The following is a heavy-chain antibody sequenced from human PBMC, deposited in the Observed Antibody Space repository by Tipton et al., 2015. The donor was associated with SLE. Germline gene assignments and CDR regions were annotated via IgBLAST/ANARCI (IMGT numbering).Heavy chain of an antibody. J-gene: IGHJ4*02. CDR3: ARSAGYGSSWAHFDY. D-gene: IGHD6-13*01. CDR2: IYDTETT. CDR1: GGSISSGNYY. V-gene: IGHV4-31*03. Sequence: TLSLTCTVSGGSISSGNYYWTWIRQHPGKGLEWIGYIYDTETTYYNPSLKSRVTMSIDRSKNHFSLKLSSVTAADTAVYYCARSAGYGSSWAHFDYWGQGTLVTVSS.